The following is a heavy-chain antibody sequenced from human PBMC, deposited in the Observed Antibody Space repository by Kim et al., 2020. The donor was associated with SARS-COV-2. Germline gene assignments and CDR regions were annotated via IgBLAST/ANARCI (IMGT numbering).Heavy chain of an antibody. D-gene: IGHD5-12*01. V-gene: IGHV4-39*01. CDR3: ATEYLATISRFYYYAMDV. CDR2: IYYSGST. J-gene: IGHJ6*02. Sequence: SETLSLTCTVSGGSISSSSYYWGWIRQPPGKGLEWIGSIYYSGSTYYNPSLKSRVTISVDTSKNQFSLKLSCCTAADTAVYYCATEYLATISRFYYYAMDVWGHGTTVTVSS. CDR1: GGSISSSSYY.